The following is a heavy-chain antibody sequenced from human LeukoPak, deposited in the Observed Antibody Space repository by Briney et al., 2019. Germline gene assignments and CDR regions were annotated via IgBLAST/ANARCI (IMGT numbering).Heavy chain of an antibody. D-gene: IGHD3-3*01. CDR1: GYTFTSYD. J-gene: IGHJ5*02. V-gene: IGHV1-8*01. CDR3: ARGAPWGSGYYSWLDP. Sequence: ASVKVSCKASGYTFTSYDINWVRQATGQGLEWMGWMNPNSGNTGYAQKFQGRVTMTRNTSISTAYMELSSLRSEDTAVYYCARGAPWGSGYYSWLDPWGQETLVTVSS. CDR2: MNPNSGNT.